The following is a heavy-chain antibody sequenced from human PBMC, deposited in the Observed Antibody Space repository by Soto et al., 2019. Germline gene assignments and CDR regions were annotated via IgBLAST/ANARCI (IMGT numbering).Heavy chain of an antibody. J-gene: IGHJ4*02. V-gene: IGHV3-7*05. Sequence: GGSLRLSCAASGFTFSSYWMSWVRQAPGKGLEWVANIKQDGSEKYYVDSVKGRFTISRDNAKNSLYLQMNSLRAEDTAVYYCARETSSSSLRYDYWGQGTLVTVSS. CDR2: IKQDGSEK. CDR3: ARETSSSSLRYDY. CDR1: GFTFSSYW. D-gene: IGHD6-6*01.